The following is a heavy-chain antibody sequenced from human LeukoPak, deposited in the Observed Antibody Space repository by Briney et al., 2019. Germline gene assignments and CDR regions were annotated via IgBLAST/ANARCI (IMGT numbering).Heavy chain of an antibody. D-gene: IGHD1-20*01. Sequence: GASVKVSCKASGYTFTSYDINWVRQATGQGLEWMGWMNPNSGNTGFAQKFQGRVTITRNTSISTAYMELSSLRSEDTAVYYCARGEDNNWNDVGFDPWGQGTLVTVSS. CDR1: GYTFTSYD. CDR3: ARGEDNNWNDVGFDP. V-gene: IGHV1-8*03. CDR2: MNPNSGNT. J-gene: IGHJ5*02.